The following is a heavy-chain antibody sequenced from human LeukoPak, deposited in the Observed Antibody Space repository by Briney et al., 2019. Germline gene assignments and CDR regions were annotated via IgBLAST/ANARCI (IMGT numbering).Heavy chain of an antibody. CDR1: GFTFSDFY. J-gene: IGHJ4*02. CDR3: AKCSGGSYYHSDDF. CDR2: ISSSSSDT. D-gene: IGHD2-15*01. Sequence: GGSLRLSCAASGFTFSDFYMSWVRQAPGKGLEWVSYISSSSSDTSYADSVKGRFTISRDNAKNSLYLQMNSLRAEDTALYYCAKCSGGSYYHSDDFWGQGTLVTVSS. V-gene: IGHV3-11*06.